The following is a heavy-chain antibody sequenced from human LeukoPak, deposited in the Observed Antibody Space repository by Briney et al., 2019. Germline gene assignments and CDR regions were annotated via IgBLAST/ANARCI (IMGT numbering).Heavy chain of an antibody. CDR2: ISSSGSIN. CDR3: ARGTTVTTYDYMYYFDY. J-gene: IGHJ4*02. D-gene: IGHD4-17*01. V-gene: IGHV3-11*01. CDR1: GFTFSDYY. Sequence: GGSLRLSCAASGFTFSDYYMSWIRQAPGKGLEWVSYISSSGSINYYADSVKGRFTISRDNAKNSMYLQMNSLRAEDTAVYYCARGTTVTTYDYMYYFDYWGQGTLVTVSS.